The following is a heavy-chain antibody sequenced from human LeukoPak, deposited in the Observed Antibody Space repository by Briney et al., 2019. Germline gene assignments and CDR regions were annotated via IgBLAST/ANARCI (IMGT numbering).Heavy chain of an antibody. V-gene: IGHV3-15*01. CDR2: IKSKTDGGTT. CDR1: GFTFSNVW. D-gene: IGHD1-1*01. CDR3: TTRPTVYNIYFPATCDY. J-gene: IGHJ4*02. Sequence: GGSLRLSCAASGFTFSNVWMSWVRQAPGKGLEWVGRIKSKTDGGTTDYVAPLKGRFTISRDDSKNTLYLQMNSLKSEDTAVYYCTTRPTVYNIYFPATCDYWGQGPLVTVPS.